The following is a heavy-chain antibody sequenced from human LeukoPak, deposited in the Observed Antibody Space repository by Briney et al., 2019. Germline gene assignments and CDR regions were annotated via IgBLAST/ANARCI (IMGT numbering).Heavy chain of an antibody. CDR3: ARDSANCSSTSCYGAHMDV. D-gene: IGHD2-2*01. Sequence: PSETPSLTCTVSGGSISSYYWRWIRQPAGKGLEWIGRIYTSGSTNYNPSLKSRVTMSVDTAKNQFPLKLSSVTAADTAVYYCARDSANCSSTSCYGAHMDVWGKGTTVTVSS. J-gene: IGHJ6*03. CDR1: GGSISSYY. V-gene: IGHV4-4*07. CDR2: IYTSGST.